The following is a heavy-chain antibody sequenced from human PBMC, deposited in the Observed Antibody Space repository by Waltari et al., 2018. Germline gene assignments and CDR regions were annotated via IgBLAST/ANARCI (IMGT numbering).Heavy chain of an antibody. Sequence: QVQLQDSGPGLVKPSETLSLPCTVSGGSIRSYYWRWIRQPAGKGLEWIGRIYTSGSTNYNPSLKSRVTMSVDTSKNQFSLKLSSVTAADTAVYYCASNLAGDAEYFQHWGQGTLVTVSS. D-gene: IGHD6-19*01. J-gene: IGHJ1*01. CDR1: GGSIRSYY. CDR2: IYTSGST. CDR3: ASNLAGDAEYFQH. V-gene: IGHV4-4*07.